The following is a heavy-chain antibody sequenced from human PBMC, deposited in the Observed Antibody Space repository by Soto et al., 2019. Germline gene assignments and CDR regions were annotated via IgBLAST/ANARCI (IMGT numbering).Heavy chain of an antibody. CDR1: GVSISDTSYY. V-gene: IGHV4-39*01. Sequence: QLQLQESGPGLVKPSETLSLTCNVSGVSISDTSYYWGWIRQPPGKGLEWIGTIYFNGNTFYNPSLKSRLTISVDTSKNQFSLRLTSGTAADTAVYYCARQGSYWGQGNLAAVSS. J-gene: IGHJ4*02. CDR2: IYFNGNT. CDR3: ARQGSY.